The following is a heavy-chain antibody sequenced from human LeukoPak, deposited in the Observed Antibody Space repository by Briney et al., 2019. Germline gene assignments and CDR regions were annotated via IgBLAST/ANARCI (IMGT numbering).Heavy chain of an antibody. CDR3: ARDAGDHSSGWYYYYYYYMDV. CDR1: GFTFSSYS. V-gene: IGHV3-21*01. Sequence: PGGSLRLSCAASGFTFSSYSMNWVRQAPGKGLEGVSSISSSSSYIYYADSVKGRFTISRDTAKNSLYLQMNSLRAEDTAVYYCARDAGDHSSGWYYYYYYYMDVWGKGTTVTVSS. D-gene: IGHD6-19*01. J-gene: IGHJ6*03. CDR2: ISSSSSYI.